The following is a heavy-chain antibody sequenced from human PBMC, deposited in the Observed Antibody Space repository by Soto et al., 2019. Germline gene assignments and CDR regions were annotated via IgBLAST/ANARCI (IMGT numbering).Heavy chain of an antibody. CDR3: ARGRPNYFYYGLDV. CDR2: KYYSGAT. CDR1: GGSIKSDYY. V-gene: IGHV4-30-4*01. Sequence: SETLSLTCTVSGGSIKSDYYWARVRQPPGGGLEWMGYKYYSGATDSDPSLEARVSFSVDTSKNQFFLNLTSVTVADTAVYYCARGRPNYFYYGLDVWGPGIPVTVSS. J-gene: IGHJ6*02.